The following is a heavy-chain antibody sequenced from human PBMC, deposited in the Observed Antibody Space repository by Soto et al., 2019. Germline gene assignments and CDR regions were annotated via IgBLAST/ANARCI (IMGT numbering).Heavy chain of an antibody. CDR3: TRYLFHYPVDYGMDV. Sequence: EVQLVESGGDLVQPGGSLKLSCAASGFSFSGFEVQGIRQAPGKGLEWVGRMRRKAVGYATAYGASVKGRFTVSRDDSKNTMYLQMNSLQTEDTAIYYCTRYLFHYPVDYGMDVWGQGTTVTVSS. CDR2: MRRKAVGYAT. CDR1: GFSFSGFE. J-gene: IGHJ6*02. D-gene: IGHD5-12*01. V-gene: IGHV3-73*02.